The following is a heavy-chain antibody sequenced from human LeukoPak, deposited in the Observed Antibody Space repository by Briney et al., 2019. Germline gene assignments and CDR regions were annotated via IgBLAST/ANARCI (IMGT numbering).Heavy chain of an antibody. CDR2: INLLTGGA. CDR3: ARDFLGRTNGGSNYFGMDV. CDR1: GGTFSSYA. D-gene: IGHD2-8*01. Sequence: ASVKVSCKASGGTFSSYAISWVRQAPGQGLEWMGCINLLTGGAHYAQKFQDWVSLTRDTSIDTAFVELTSLRSDATAIYYCARDFLGRTNGGSNYFGMDVWGQGTTVTVSS. V-gene: IGHV1-2*04. J-gene: IGHJ6*02.